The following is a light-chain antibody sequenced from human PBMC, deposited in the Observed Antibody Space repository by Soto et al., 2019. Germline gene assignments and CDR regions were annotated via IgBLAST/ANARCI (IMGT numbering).Light chain of an antibody. V-gene: IGKV1-12*01. CDR2: AAS. CDR3: QQSNSFPYT. J-gene: IGKJ2*01. CDR1: QGVSNW. Sequence: DIQMTQSPSSVSASVGDRVTITCRASQGVSNWLAWYQQKPGKAPKLLIYAASTLRSGVPSRFRGSGSGTDFTFTSSSLQPEDVATYYCQQSNSFPYTVGQGTKLEIK.